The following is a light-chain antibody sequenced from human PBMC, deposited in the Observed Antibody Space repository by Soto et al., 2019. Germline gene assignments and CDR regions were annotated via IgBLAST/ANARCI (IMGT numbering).Light chain of an antibody. CDR3: CSYAGSLWV. V-gene: IGLV2-23*02. J-gene: IGLJ3*02. CDR1: SSDVGSYNL. CDR2: EVS. Sequence: QSALTQPASVSGSPGQSITISCTGTSSDVGSYNLVSWYQQHPGKAPKLMIYEVSKRPSGVSNRFSGSKSGNTASLTISGLQAEDEADYYCCSYAGSLWVFCGGTKLTVL.